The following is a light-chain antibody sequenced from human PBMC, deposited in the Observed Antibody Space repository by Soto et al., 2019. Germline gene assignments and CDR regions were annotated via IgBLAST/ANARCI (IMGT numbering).Light chain of an antibody. Sequence: DIHMTHSPSTLSASLGDRFTITCRASQSISSWLAWYQQKPGKAPKLLIYDASSLESGVPSRFSGSGSGTEFTLTISSLQPDDFATYYCQQYNSYWTFGQGTKVDIK. CDR1: QSISSW. V-gene: IGKV1-5*01. CDR3: QQYNSYWT. J-gene: IGKJ1*01. CDR2: DAS.